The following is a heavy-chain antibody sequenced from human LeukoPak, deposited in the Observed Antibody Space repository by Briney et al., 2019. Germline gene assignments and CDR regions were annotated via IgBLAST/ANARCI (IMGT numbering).Heavy chain of an antibody. CDR1: GFPFSSYA. D-gene: IGHD1-26*01. V-gene: IGHV3-23*01. Sequence: PGGSLRLSCAASGFPFSSYAMNWVRQAPGKGLEWVSALSGSGSSTYYADSVKGRFTISRDNAKNSLYLQMNSLRDEDTAVYYCASSGSYRFDYWGQGTLVTVSS. J-gene: IGHJ4*02. CDR3: ASSGSYRFDY. CDR2: LSGSGSST.